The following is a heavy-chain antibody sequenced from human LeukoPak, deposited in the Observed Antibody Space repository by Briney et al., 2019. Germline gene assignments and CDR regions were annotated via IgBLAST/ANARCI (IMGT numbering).Heavy chain of an antibody. D-gene: IGHD3-10*01. J-gene: IGHJ4*02. CDR3: ARVGVPFDY. CDR1: GFTFSSYA. Sequence: GGSLRLSCAASGFTFSSYAMSWVRQAPGKGLEWVSVIYSGGSTFYADSVKGRFTISRDNSKNTLYLQMNSLRAEDTAVYYCARVGVPFDYWGQGTLVTVSS. CDR2: IYSGGST. V-gene: IGHV3-53*01.